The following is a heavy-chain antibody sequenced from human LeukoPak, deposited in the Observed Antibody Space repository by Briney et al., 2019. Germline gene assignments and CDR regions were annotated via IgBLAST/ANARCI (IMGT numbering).Heavy chain of an antibody. CDR1: GFTFSSYS. V-gene: IGHV3-21*01. CDR3: ARDTVNSGRYLDY. Sequence: GGSLRLSCAASGFTFSSYSMNWVRQAPGKGLEWVSSISSSSSYIYYADSVKGRFTISRDNAKNSLYLQMNSLRAEDTAVYYCARDTVNSGRYLDYWGQGTLVTVSS. J-gene: IGHJ4*02. CDR2: ISSSSSYI. D-gene: IGHD3-10*01.